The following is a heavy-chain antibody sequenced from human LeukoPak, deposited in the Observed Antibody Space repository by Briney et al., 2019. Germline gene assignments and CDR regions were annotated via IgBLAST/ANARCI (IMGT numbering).Heavy chain of an antibody. Sequence: GGSLRLSCAASGFTFSSYAMHWVRQAPGKGLKWVAVISYDGSNKYYAGSVKGRFTISRDNSKNTLYLQMNSLRAEDTAVYYCASEGSSSSWPYFDYWGQGTLVTVSS. CDR1: GFTFSSYA. V-gene: IGHV3-30*04. CDR2: ISYDGSNK. J-gene: IGHJ4*02. D-gene: IGHD6-13*01. CDR3: ASEGSSSSWPYFDY.